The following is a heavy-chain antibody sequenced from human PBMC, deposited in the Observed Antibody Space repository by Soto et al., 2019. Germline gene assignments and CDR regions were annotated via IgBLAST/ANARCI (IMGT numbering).Heavy chain of an antibody. Sequence: GGSLRLSCAASGFTFSDFFMSWVRQAPGKGLEWVANINQDGSQKYYVDSVKGRFTISRDNAKNSLSLQINSLRVEDTAVYYCGRWNYAFDIWGQGTMVTV. V-gene: IGHV3-7*01. CDR3: GRWNYAFDI. J-gene: IGHJ3*02. D-gene: IGHD1-7*01. CDR2: INQDGSQK. CDR1: GFTFSDFF.